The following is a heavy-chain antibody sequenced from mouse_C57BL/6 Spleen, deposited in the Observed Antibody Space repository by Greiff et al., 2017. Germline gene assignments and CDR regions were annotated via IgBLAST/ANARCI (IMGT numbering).Heavy chain of an antibody. Sequence: QVQLKESGAELVKPGASVKISCKASGYAFSSYWMNWVKQRPGKGLEWIGQIYPGDGDTNYNGKFKGKATLTADKSSSTAYMQLSSLTSEDSAVYFCARTVVAKGAFDYWGQGTTLTVSS. J-gene: IGHJ2*01. D-gene: IGHD1-1*01. CDR3: ARTVVAKGAFDY. CDR1: GYAFSSYW. V-gene: IGHV1-80*01. CDR2: IYPGDGDT.